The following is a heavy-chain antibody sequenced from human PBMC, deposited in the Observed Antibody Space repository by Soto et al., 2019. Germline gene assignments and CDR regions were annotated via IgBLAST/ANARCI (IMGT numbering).Heavy chain of an antibody. CDR2: IRSKANSYAT. J-gene: IGHJ3*01. CDR3: AKIPCREYCSNTPTAFGE. D-gene: IGHD2-2*01. CDR1: GFTFSGSA. Sequence: PGGSLRLSCAASGFTFSGSAMHWVRQASGKGLEWVGRIRSKANSYATAYAASVKGRFTISRDDSKNTAYLQMNSLKTEDTAVYYCAKIPCREYCSNTPTAFGEWGQGTMVTVSS. V-gene: IGHV3-73*01.